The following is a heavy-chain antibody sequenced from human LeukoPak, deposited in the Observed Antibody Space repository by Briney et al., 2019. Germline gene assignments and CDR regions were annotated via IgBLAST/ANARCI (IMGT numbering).Heavy chain of an antibody. Sequence: SMKVSCKASGGTFSSYAISWVRQAPGQGLEWMGRIIPILGVADYAQKFQGRVTITADQSTSTAYMELSSLRSEDTAVYYCARAAAAGIFSGDFWGQGTLVTVSS. CDR3: ARAAAAGIFSGDF. V-gene: IGHV1-69*04. D-gene: IGHD6-13*01. CDR1: GGTFSSYA. J-gene: IGHJ4*02. CDR2: IIPILGVA.